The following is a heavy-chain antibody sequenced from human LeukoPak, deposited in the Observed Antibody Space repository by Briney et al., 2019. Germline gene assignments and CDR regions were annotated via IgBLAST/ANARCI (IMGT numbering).Heavy chain of an antibody. CDR3: ARLGGCSSTSCSWAFDI. J-gene: IGHJ3*02. Sequence: SETLSLTCAVYGGSFSGYYWSWIRQPPGKGLEWIGEINHSGSANYNPSLKSRVTISVDTSKNQFSLKLSSVTAADTAVYYCARLGGCSSTSCSWAFDIWGQGTMVTVSS. CDR2: INHSGSA. V-gene: IGHV4-34*01. CDR1: GGSFSGYY. D-gene: IGHD2-2*01.